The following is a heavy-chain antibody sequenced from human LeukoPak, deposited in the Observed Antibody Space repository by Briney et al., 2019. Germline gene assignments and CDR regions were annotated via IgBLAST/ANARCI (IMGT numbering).Heavy chain of an antibody. V-gene: IGHV3-23*01. D-gene: IGHD2-15*01. CDR2: TSSSDAGK. J-gene: IGHJ4*02. CDR3: AKAPVTSCRGAFCYPFDS. Sequence: GGSLRLSCTVSGFSLSSYALSWVRRAPGKGLEWVSATSSSDAGKYYADSVRGRFTISRDNSRNTMYLQMNSLRVEDAAVYYCAKAPVTSCRGAFCYPFDSWGQRTLVTVSS. CDR1: GFSLSSYA.